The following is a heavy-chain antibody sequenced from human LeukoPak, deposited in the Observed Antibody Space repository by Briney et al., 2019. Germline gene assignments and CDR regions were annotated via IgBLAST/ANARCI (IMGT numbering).Heavy chain of an antibody. CDR3: ARSDSSSWYGGFWFDP. Sequence: GSLRLSCAASGFTFSSYSMNWVRRAPGKGLEWVSSISSSSSYIYYTDSVKGRFTISRDNAKNSLYLQMNSLRAEDTAVYYCARSDSSSWYGGFWFDPWGQGTLVTVSS. V-gene: IGHV3-21*01. J-gene: IGHJ5*02. D-gene: IGHD6-13*01. CDR2: ISSSSSYI. CDR1: GFTFSSYS.